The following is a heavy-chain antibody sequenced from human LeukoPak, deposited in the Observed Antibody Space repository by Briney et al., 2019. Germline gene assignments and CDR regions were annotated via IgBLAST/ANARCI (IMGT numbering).Heavy chain of an antibody. CDR1: GYTFTRYY. Sequence: ASVKVSCKASGYTFTRYYMHWVREAPGHGLEWMGYIHPNSGGTNYAQKFQGRVTMTRDISISTAYMELSSLGSDDAAFYYCARQGYGDFTLGADYWGQGTLVTVSS. CDR3: ARQGYGDFTLGADY. CDR2: IHPNSGGT. J-gene: IGHJ4*02. D-gene: IGHD4-17*01. V-gene: IGHV1-2*02.